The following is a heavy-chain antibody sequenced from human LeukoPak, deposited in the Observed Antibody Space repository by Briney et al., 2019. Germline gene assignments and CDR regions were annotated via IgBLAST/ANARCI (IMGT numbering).Heavy chain of an antibody. V-gene: IGHV5-51*01. CDR3: ARQPFYCSGGSCYDFDY. CDR1: GYSFTSYW. D-gene: IGHD2-15*01. J-gene: IGHJ4*02. CDR2: IYPGDSDT. Sequence: GESLKISCKGSGYSFTSYWIGWVRQMPGKGLEWMGIIYPGDSDTRYSPSFQGQVTISADKSISTAYLQWSSLKASDTAMYYCARQPFYCSGGSCYDFDYWGQGTLVTFSS.